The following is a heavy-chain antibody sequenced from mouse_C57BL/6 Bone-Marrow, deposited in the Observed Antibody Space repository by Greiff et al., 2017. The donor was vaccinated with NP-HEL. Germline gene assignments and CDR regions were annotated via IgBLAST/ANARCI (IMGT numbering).Heavy chain of an antibody. J-gene: IGHJ3*01. Sequence: LVESGAELVKPGASVKISCKASGYAFSSYWMNWVKQRPRKGLEWIGQIYPGDGDTNYNGKFKDKASLTADKSSSTAYMQLSSLTSEDSAVYFCARGAYWGQGTLVTVSA. CDR2: IYPGDGDT. CDR1: GYAFSSYW. V-gene: IGHV1-80*01. CDR3: ARGAY.